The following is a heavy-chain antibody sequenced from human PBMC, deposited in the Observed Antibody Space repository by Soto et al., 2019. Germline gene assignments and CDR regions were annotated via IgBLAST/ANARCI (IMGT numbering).Heavy chain of an antibody. V-gene: IGHV4-30-4*01. CDR1: GGSISGGVYY. CDR2: IFDSGST. D-gene: IGHD4-17*01. J-gene: IGHJ2*01. Sequence: QVQLQESGPGLVKPSQTLSLTCTVSGGSISGGVYYWSWIRQPPGQGLEWIGYIFDSGSTYYNPSLKSRVTISVDTSKNQFSLRLSSVTAADTAVYYCAREIIPLTTDWYFDLWGRATLVTVSS. CDR3: AREIIPLTTDWYFDL.